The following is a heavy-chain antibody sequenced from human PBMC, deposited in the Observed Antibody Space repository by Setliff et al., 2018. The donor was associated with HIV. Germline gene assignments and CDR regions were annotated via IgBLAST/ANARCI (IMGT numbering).Heavy chain of an antibody. CDR2: ITYSGSA. CDR3: ARTIVWSGSNYYFDY. D-gene: IGHD3-3*01. Sequence: PSETLSLTCAVSGYAITSGFYWGWIRQPPGKGLEWIGYITYSGSAYYNPSLESRVTISIDTSNNQFSLKLSSVTAADTAVYYCARTIVWSGSNYYFDYWGQGTLVTVSS. V-gene: IGHV4-38-2*01. J-gene: IGHJ4*02. CDR1: GYAITSGFY.